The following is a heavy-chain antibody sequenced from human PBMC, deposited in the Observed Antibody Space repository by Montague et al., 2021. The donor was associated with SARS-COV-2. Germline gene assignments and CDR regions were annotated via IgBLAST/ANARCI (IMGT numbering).Heavy chain of an antibody. CDR2: IYDSGST. CDR3: ARRGRKLLPVATTIGGFDI. CDR1: GGSISSSNYY. V-gene: IGHV4-39*02. J-gene: IGHJ3*02. Sequence: SETLSLTCTVSGGSISSSNYYWDWIRQPPGKGLEWIGSIYDSGSTYYTPSLKSRVTISVDTSKNHFSLKLSSVTAADTAAYYCARRGRKLLPVATTIGGFDIWGQGTMVTVSS. D-gene: IGHD5-12*01.